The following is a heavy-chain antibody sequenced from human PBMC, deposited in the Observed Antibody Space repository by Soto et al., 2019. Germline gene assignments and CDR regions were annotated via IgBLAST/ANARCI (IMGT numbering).Heavy chain of an antibody. Sequence: PGESLKISCKGSGYTFTSSWIAWVRQMPGKGLEGMGIIYPGDSESRYSPSFQGQVTMSADRSINTVYLQWSRLKASDTAMYYCARSVAGGQFDPWGQGTLVTVSS. V-gene: IGHV5-51*01. CDR3: ARSVAGGQFDP. CDR2: IYPGDSES. D-gene: IGHD5-12*01. J-gene: IGHJ5*02. CDR1: GYTFTSSW.